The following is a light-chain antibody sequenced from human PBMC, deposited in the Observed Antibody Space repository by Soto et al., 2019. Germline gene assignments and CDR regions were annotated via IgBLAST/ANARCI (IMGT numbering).Light chain of an antibody. CDR1: QSISRW. V-gene: IGKV1-5*01. Sequence: DIPMTQSPSTLSASVGARVTITCRASQSISRWMAWYQPKPGKAPKLLIYDASNLENGVPSRFSGSGAGTDFTLTISILLPEECATQDYQRENSEAYTFSQGT. J-gene: IGKJ2*01. CDR3: QRENSEAYT. CDR2: DAS.